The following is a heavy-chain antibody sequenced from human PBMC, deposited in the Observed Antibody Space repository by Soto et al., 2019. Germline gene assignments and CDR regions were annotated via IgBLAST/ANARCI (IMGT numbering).Heavy chain of an antibody. D-gene: IGHD1-26*01. CDR3: ARGYSGSYFTDY. V-gene: IGHV1-18*04. CDR1: GYTFTSHG. J-gene: IGHJ4*02. CDR2: FSVYNGNT. Sequence: QVQLVQSGAEVKKPGDSVKVSCKASGYTFTSHGISWVRQAPGQGLEWMGWFSVYNGNTQYAQKVQGRVTLTTDTSTSTAYLELRSLTSDDTAIYYCARGYSGSYFTDYWGQGTLVTVSS.